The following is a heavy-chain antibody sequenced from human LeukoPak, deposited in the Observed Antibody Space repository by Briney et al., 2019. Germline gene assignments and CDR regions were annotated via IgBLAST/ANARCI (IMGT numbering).Heavy chain of an antibody. J-gene: IGHJ4*02. D-gene: IGHD6-19*01. CDR1: GFTFSSYA. CDR3: ASSSGWYQGY. Sequence: GGSPRLSCAASGFTFSSYAMHWVRQAPGKGLEWVAVISYDGSNKYYADSVKGRFTISRDNSKNTLYLQMNSLRAEGTAVYYCASSSGWYQGYWGQGTLVTVSS. V-gene: IGHV3-30-3*01. CDR2: ISYDGSNK.